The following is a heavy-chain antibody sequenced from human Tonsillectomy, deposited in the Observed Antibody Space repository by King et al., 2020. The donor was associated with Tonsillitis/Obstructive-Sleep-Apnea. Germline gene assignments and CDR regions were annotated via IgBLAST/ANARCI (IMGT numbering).Heavy chain of an antibody. Sequence: VQLQQWGAGLLKPSETLSLTCTVYGGSFSGYYWSWIRQPPGKGLEWIGEISHSGSTNYNPSLKSRVTISVDTSKNQFSLKLNSVTAADTAVYYCERDPIYNGGGNDCWGQGTLVTVSS. CDR3: ERDPIYNGGGNDC. CDR1: GGSFSGYY. CDR2: ISHSGST. V-gene: IGHV4-34*01. J-gene: IGHJ4*02. D-gene: IGHD2-21*01.